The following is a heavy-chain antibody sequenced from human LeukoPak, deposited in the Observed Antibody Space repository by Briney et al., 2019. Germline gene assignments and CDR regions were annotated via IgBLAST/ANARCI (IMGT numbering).Heavy chain of an antibody. J-gene: IGHJ6*02. D-gene: IGHD2-21*02. CDR2: ISGSGGST. CDR1: GFTFSSYA. V-gene: IGHV3-23*01. CDR3: AKDDDCGGDCYYYYYGMDV. Sequence: PGGSLRLSCAASGFTFSSYAMSWVRQAPGKGLEWVSAISGSGGSTYYADSVKGRFTISRDNSKNTLYLQMNSLRAEDTAVYYCAKDDDCGGDCYYYYYGMDVWGQGTTVTVSS.